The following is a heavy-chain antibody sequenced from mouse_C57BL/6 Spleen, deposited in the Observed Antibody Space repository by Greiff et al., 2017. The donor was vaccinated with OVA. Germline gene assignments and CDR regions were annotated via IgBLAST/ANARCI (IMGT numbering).Heavy chain of an antibody. CDR3: AKVNSSGDAMDY. Sequence: EVQLQQSGPELVKPGASVQMSCKASGYTFTDYYMHWVKQSHGKSLEWIGYINPHNGGTSYNQKFKGKATLTVNKSSSTAYMELHSLTSENSAVYYGAKVNSSGDAMDYWGQGISVTVSS. V-gene: IGHV1-22*01. CDR1: GYTFTDYY. CDR2: INPHNGGT. J-gene: IGHJ4*01. D-gene: IGHD3-2*02.